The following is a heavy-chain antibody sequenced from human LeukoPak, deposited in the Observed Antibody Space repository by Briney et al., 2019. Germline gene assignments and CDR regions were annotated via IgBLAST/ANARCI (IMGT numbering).Heavy chain of an antibody. CDR2: AYYCSTT. V-gene: IGHV4-59*08. Sequence: PSETLSLTCSVFDGSISNYYWSWVRQPPGKGLEWIGFAYYCSTTTYHPSLQHRVSISVAPSHNQFSLNLTAVTAADTAVYYCARNSALATSRSWFDPWGQGTLVTVSS. D-gene: IGHD1-1*01. CDR3: ARNSALATSRSWFDP. J-gene: IGHJ5*02. CDR1: DGSISNYY.